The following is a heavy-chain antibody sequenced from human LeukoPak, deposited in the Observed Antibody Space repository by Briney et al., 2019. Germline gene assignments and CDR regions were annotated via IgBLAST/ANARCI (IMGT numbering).Heavy chain of an antibody. Sequence: GGSLRLSCAASGFTFSSYAMSWVRQAPGKGLEWVSAISGSGGSTYYADSVKGRFSISRDNSKNTLYLQMNSLRTEDTALYYCAKDGGYSTSPNWFDPWGQGTLVTVSS. CDR3: AKDGGYSTSPNWFDP. CDR2: ISGSGGST. CDR1: GFTFSSYA. D-gene: IGHD6-13*01. J-gene: IGHJ5*02. V-gene: IGHV3-23*01.